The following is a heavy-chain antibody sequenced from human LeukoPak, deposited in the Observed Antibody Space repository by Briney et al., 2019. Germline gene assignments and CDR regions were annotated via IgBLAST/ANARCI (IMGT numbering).Heavy chain of an antibody. J-gene: IGHJ4*02. D-gene: IGHD3-22*01. Sequence: PSETLSLTCAVYGGSFSGYYWSWIRQPPGKGLEWIGEINHSGSTTYNPSLKSRVTISVDTSKKQFSLKLSSVTAADTAVYYCARHSGTMIVVAVFDYWGQGTLVTVSS. V-gene: IGHV4-34*01. CDR3: ARHSGTMIVVAVFDY. CDR1: GGSFSGYY. CDR2: INHSGST.